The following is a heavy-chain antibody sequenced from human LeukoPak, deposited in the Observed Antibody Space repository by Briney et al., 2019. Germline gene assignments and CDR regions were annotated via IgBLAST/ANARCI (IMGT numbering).Heavy chain of an antibody. J-gene: IGHJ4*02. D-gene: IGHD2-15*01. Sequence: GASVKVSCKASGYTFTSYGISWVRQAPGQGLEWMGWISACNGNTNYAQKLQGRVTMTTDTSTSTAYMELRSLRSDDTAVYYCARVGARYCSGGSCYLYYFDYWGQGTLVTVSS. CDR2: ISACNGNT. V-gene: IGHV1-18*01. CDR3: ARVGARYCSGGSCYLYYFDY. CDR1: GYTFTSYG.